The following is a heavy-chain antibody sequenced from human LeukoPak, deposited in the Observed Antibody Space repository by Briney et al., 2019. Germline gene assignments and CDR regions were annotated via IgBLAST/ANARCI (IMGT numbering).Heavy chain of an antibody. V-gene: IGHV3-48*03. D-gene: IGHD1-1*01. CDR1: GFTFSSYE. J-gene: IGHJ4*02. Sequence: QPGGSLRLSCAASGFTFSSYEMNWVRQAPGKGLEWVLYINSGGSTFYYADSVKGRFTISRDNAKNSLYLQMNSLRAEDTAVYYCARIHNLGILAHFDYWGQGTLVTVSS. CDR3: ARIHNLGILAHFDY. CDR2: INSGGSTF.